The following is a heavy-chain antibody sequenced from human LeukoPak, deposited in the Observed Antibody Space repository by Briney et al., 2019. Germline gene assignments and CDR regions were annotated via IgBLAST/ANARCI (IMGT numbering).Heavy chain of an antibody. V-gene: IGHV4-59*08. Sequence: SETLSLTCTVSGGSISSYYWSWIRQPPGKGLEWIGYIYYSGSTNYNPSLKSRVTISVDTSKNQFSLKLSSVTAADTAVYHCARSYDYGDHEEEWFDPWGQGTLVTVSS. CDR1: GGSISSYY. J-gene: IGHJ5*02. CDR3: ARSYDYGDHEEEWFDP. D-gene: IGHD4-17*01. CDR2: IYYSGST.